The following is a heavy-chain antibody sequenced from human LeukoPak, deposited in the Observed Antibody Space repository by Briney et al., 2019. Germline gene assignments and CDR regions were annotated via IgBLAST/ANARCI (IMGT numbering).Heavy chain of an antibody. CDR1: GGSISSGY. V-gene: IGHV4-59*12. D-gene: IGHD2-21*02. J-gene: IGHJ4*02. CDR3: ARDRQETASFDY. CDR2: IYYSGST. Sequence: SETLSLTCTVSGGSISSGYWSWIRQPPGKGLEWIGYIYYSGSTNYNPSLKSRVTISVDTSKNQFPLKLSSVTAADTAVYYCARDRQETASFDYWGQGTLVTVSS.